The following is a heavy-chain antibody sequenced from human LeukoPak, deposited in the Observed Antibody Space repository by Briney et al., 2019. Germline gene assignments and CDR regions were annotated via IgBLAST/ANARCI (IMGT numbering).Heavy chain of an antibody. J-gene: IGHJ3*01. CDR3: ARRRSGDDAFDF. V-gene: IGHV5-51*01. CDR1: GYTFSSYW. Sequence: GESLKISCKSSGYTFSSYWIGWVRQMPGKGLEWMGIIYPGDSDIRYNPSFQGQVTISADKSISIAYLQWSSLTASDTAMYYCARRRSGDDAFDFWGPGTMVSVSS. CDR2: IYPGDSDI. D-gene: IGHD7-27*01.